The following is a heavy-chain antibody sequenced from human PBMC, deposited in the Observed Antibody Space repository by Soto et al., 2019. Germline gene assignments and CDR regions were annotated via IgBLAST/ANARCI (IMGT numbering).Heavy chain of an antibody. CDR1: GDSIISSDFY. CDR2: IFYLGSS. Sequence: SETLSLTCTVSGDSIISSDFYWGWVRQPPGKGLEWIGSIFYLGSSYYNPSLKSRVTMSVDTSKNQFSLKLRSVTAADTALYFCARHSLALRKNNWFDPRGQGIMVTVSS. V-gene: IGHV4-39*01. CDR3: ARHSLALRKNNWFDP. J-gene: IGHJ5*02. D-gene: IGHD3-3*02.